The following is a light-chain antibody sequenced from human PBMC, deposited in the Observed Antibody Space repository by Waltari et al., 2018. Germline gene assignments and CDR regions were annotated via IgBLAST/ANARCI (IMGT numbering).Light chain of an antibody. CDR2: DVS. J-gene: IGLJ1*01. CDR3: WSYARSYYV. CDR1: SSDVGGYNY. Sequence: QSALTQPRSVSGSPGQSVTISCTGTSSDVGGYNYVSWYQQHPGKAPKLMIYDVSKRPLRFPDRGSGSKSCNTASPTISRLQAEDEADYYCWSYARSYYVFGTGTKVTVL. V-gene: IGLV2-11*01.